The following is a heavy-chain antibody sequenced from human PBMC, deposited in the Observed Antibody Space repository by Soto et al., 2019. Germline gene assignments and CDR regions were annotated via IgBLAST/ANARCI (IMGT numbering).Heavy chain of an antibody. V-gene: IGHV1-69*01. D-gene: IGHD3-22*01. CDR1: GDTFSSYA. CDR3: ARDGSGYRSRASPMDV. J-gene: IGHJ6*02. CDR2: IIPIFGTA. Sequence: QVQLVQSGAEVKKPGSSVKVSCKASGDTFSSYAISWVRQAPGQGLEWMGGIIPIFGTANYAQKFQGRVTITADESTSTAYKELRSLRSEDTAVYYCARDGSGYRSRASPMDVWGQGTPVTVSS.